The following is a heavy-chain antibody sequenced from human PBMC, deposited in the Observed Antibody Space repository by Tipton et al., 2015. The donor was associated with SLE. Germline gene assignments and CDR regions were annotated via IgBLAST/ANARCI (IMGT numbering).Heavy chain of an antibody. D-gene: IGHD6-13*01. CDR2: SDYSGRP. Sequence: LRLSCTVSGGSISSSSYYVGWVGQPPGKGLEWIGDSDYSGRPNYNPSLKSRVTISIDTSKNQFSLKLSPVTAADTAVYYCARGDSSTGDIWGQGTMVTVSS. CDR3: ARGDSSTGDI. V-gene: IGHV4-61*05. J-gene: IGHJ3*02. CDR1: GGSISSSSYY.